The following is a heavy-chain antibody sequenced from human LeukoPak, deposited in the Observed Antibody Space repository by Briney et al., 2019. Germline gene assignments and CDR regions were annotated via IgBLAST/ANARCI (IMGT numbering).Heavy chain of an antibody. CDR3: AREEWEASAVVDAFDI. CDR1: GDSVSSNSAA. CDR2: TYYRSKWYN. V-gene: IGHV6-1*01. Sequence: SQTLSLTCAISGDSVSSNSAAWNWIRQSPSRGLEWLGRTYYRSKWYNDYAVSVKSRITINPDTSKNQFSLQLNSVTPEDTAVYYCAREEWEASAVVDAFDIWGQGTMVTVSS. J-gene: IGHJ3*02. D-gene: IGHD1-26*01.